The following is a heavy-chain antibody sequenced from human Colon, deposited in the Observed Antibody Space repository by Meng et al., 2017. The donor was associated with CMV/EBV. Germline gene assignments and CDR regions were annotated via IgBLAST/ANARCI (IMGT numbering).Heavy chain of an antibody. CDR1: GFTFSMYW. D-gene: IGHD2-15*01. J-gene: IGHJ4*02. Sequence: GGSLRLSCAASGFTFSMYWMHWVRQVPGKGLVWVSRISSDGTTNYADSVKGRFTISRDNAKNTLYLQMNSLRAEDTAVYYCARESCSAGRCYWGYWGQGTLVTVSS. CDR2: ISSDGTT. V-gene: IGHV3-74*01. CDR3: ARESCSAGRCYWGY.